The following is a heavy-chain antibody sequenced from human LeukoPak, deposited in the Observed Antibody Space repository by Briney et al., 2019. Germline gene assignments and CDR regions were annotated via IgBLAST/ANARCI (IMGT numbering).Heavy chain of an antibody. V-gene: IGHV1-46*01. CDR3: TKGLGGYYAFEY. CDR2: INHSGGST. CDR1: GYTFTSYY. D-gene: IGHD3-22*01. J-gene: IGHJ4*02. Sequence: ASVKVSCKASGYTFTSYYMHWVRQAPGQGLEWMGIINHSGGSTSYAQKFQGRVTITRDTSTNTVYMELSSLRSEDTAVYYCTKGLGGYYAFEYCGQGTLVTV.